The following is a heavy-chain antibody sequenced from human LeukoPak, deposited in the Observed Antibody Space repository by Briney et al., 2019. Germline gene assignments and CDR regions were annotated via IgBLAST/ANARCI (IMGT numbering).Heavy chain of an antibody. CDR2: ISSDGGTA. CDR3: VKGILYAPMTDFDC. V-gene: IGHV3-64D*09. Sequence: GGSLRLSCSASGFTFSSYYMHWVRQAPGKGLEYVSAISSDGGTAYYADSVKDRFTISRDNSKNTLYLQMSSLRAEEAAVYYCVKGILYAPMTDFDCWGQGTLVTVSS. D-gene: IGHD2/OR15-2a*01. CDR1: GFTFSSYY. J-gene: IGHJ4*02.